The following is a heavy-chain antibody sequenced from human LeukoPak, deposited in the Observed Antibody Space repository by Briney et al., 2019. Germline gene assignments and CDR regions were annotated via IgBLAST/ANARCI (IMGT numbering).Heavy chain of an antibody. Sequence: PGGSLRLSCAASGFILDNNWMHWVRQVPGKGLAWISFVNTDGSFKAYADSVKGRFTIYRDNAKNTLYLQMNGLRDEDTAVYYCARGHDSVPDHWGQGTLVTVSS. J-gene: IGHJ4*02. V-gene: IGHV3-74*01. CDR3: ARGHDSVPDH. D-gene: IGHD3-16*01. CDR1: GFILDNNW. CDR2: VNTDGSFK.